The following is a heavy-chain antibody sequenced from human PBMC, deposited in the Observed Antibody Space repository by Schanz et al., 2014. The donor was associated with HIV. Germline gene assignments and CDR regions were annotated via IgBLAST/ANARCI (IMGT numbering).Heavy chain of an antibody. CDR2: ISTYNGNT. Sequence: QVQLVQSGLEVKKPGASVKVSCKASGYTFTNYGITWVRQAPGQGLEWVGWISTYNGNTNYAQKVQGRVTLTTDTSTSTAYMELRSLRSDDTAVYYCARGALYYYDSTGYYHLDYWGQGTLVTVSP. J-gene: IGHJ4*02. V-gene: IGHV1-18*01. CDR1: GYTFTNYG. CDR3: ARGALYYYDSTGYYHLDY. D-gene: IGHD3-22*01.